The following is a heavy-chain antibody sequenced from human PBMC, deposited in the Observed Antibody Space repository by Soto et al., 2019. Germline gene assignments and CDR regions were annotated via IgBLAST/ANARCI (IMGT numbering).Heavy chain of an antibody. CDR2: TSGGGGGT. Sequence: QLLESGGGLVQPGGSLRLSCSASGFIFSNYAMTWVRQAPGKGLEWVSSTSGGGGGTHYADSVKGRFTISRDNSKNTLHLQMNRLRAEDTAVYCCAKGSHYDILTAYHAFDYWGQGTLATVSS. CDR3: AKGSHYDILTAYHAFDY. J-gene: IGHJ4*02. V-gene: IGHV3-23*01. D-gene: IGHD3-9*01. CDR1: GFIFSNYA.